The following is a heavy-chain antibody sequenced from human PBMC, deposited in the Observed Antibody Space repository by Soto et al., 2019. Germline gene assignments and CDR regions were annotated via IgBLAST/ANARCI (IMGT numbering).Heavy chain of an antibody. J-gene: IGHJ4*02. CDR2: IYYSGST. V-gene: IGHV4-59*01. D-gene: IGHD2-2*03. CDR1: GGSISSYY. CDR3: ASGYCSSTSCYPRLHFDY. Sequence: SETLSLTCTVSGGSISSYYWSWIRQPPGKGLEWIGYIYYSGSTNYNPSLKSRVTISVDTSKNQFSLKLSSVTAADTAVYYCASGYCSSTSCYPRLHFDYWGQGTLVTVSS.